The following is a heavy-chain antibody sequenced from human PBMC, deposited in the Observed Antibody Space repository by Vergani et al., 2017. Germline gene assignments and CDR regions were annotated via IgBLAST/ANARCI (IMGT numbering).Heavy chain of an antibody. CDR3: ARDLGGKYSSSWYLEAAARGDS. J-gene: IGHJ4*02. CDR2: IYSGGST. D-gene: IGHD6-13*01. V-gene: IGHV3-53*01. Sequence: EVQLVESGGGLIQPGGSLRLSCAASGFTVSSNYMSWVRQAPGKGLEWVSVIYSGGSTYYADSVKGRFTISRDNSKNTLYLQMNSLRAEDTAVYYCARDLGGKYSSSWYLEAAARGDSWGQGTLVTVSS. CDR1: GFTVSSNY.